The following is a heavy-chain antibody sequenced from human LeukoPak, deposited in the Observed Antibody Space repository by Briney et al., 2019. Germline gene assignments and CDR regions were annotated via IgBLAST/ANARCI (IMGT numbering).Heavy chain of an antibody. J-gene: IGHJ5*02. V-gene: IGHV4-34*01. D-gene: IGHD2-2*02. CDR2: INHSGST. CDR1: GGSFSGYY. CDR3: AREDCSSTSCYTGWFDP. Sequence: PSETLSLICAVYGGSFSGYYWSWIRQPPGKGLEWIGEINHSGSTNYNPSLKSRVTISVDTSKNQFSLKLSSVTAADTAVYYCAREDCSSTSCYTGWFDPWGQGTLVTVSS.